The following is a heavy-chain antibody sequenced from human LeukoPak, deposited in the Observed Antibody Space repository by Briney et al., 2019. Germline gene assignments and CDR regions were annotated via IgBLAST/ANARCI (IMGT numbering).Heavy chain of an antibody. CDR2: INPSGGST. Sequence: ASVKVSCKASGYTFTSYYMHWVRQAPGQGLEWMGIINPSGGSTSYALKFQGRVTMTRDTSTSTVYMELSSLRSEDTAVYYCARWDGIAARPGYYYGMDVWGQGTTVTVSS. J-gene: IGHJ6*02. D-gene: IGHD6-6*01. CDR3: ARWDGIAARPGYYYGMDV. V-gene: IGHV1-46*01. CDR1: GYTFTSYY.